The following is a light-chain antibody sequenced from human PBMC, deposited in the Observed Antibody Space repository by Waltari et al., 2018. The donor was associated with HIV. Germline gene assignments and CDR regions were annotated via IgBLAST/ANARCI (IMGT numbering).Light chain of an antibody. Sequence: QSALTQPRSVSGSPGQSVTISCTGTSSDAGGYEYVSWYQHHPGKAPKLMIYDVTKRSAGVPDRFSGSKSGNRASLTISGLQAEDEAHYYCCSYAGSYTFYVFGTGTKVTVL. J-gene: IGLJ1*01. CDR2: DVT. CDR3: CSYAGSYTFYV. V-gene: IGLV2-11*01. CDR1: SSDAGGYEY.